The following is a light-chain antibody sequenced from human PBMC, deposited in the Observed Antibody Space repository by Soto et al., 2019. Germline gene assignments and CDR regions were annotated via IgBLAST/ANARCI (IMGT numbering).Light chain of an antibody. CDR3: TSYTSSTPWV. CDR2: EVS. J-gene: IGLJ3*02. V-gene: IGLV2-14*01. CDR1: SSDVGGYNY. Sequence: QSVLTQPASVSGSPGQSITISCTGTSSDVGGYNYVSWYQQHPANAPKLMIYEVSNRPSGVSNRFSGSKSGNTASLTISGLQGEDEADYYCTSYTSSTPWVFGGGTKLTVL.